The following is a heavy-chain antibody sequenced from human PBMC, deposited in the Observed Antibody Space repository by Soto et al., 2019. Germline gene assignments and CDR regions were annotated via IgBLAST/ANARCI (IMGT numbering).Heavy chain of an antibody. CDR1: GFTFSSHW. V-gene: IGHV3-74*01. D-gene: IGHD3-10*01. J-gene: IGHJ4*02. Sequence: EVQLVESGEGLVQPGGSLRLSCAASGFTFSSHWLHWVRQAPGKGLVWVSRINSDGSSTNYADSVKGQFTISRDNAKNTVYLQVNSLRAEDTAVYYCARGGSGTYLLDYWGQGTLVTVSS. CDR2: INSDGSST. CDR3: ARGGSGTYLLDY.